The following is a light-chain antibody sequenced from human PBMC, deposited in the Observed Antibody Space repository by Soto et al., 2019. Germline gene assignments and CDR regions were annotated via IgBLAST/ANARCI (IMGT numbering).Light chain of an antibody. CDR3: QQYANSHGT. CDR2: GAS. J-gene: IGKJ1*01. V-gene: IGKV3-15*01. Sequence: EIVMTQSPATLSVSPGERATLSCRASQSVSSDLAWYHQKPGQAPRLLIYGASTRATGIPARFRGSGSGTDFTLTISRLEPEDFAVYYCQQYANSHGTFGQGTKVDIK. CDR1: QSVSSD.